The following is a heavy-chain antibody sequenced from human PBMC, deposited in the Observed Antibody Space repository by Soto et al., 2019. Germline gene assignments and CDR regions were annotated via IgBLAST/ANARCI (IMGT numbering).Heavy chain of an antibody. CDR3: ARSRSGAVADSFDF. V-gene: IGHV3-30*04. Sequence: GGSLRLSCAASGFIFSRYAIHWVRQAPGKGLEWLAVTSKDGSHKYYLDSVKGRFTISRDNSKNTVHLEMNSLRDEDTALYYCARSRSGAVADSFDFWGPGTLVTVSS. CDR2: TSKDGSHK. D-gene: IGHD3-10*01. CDR1: GFIFSRYA. J-gene: IGHJ4*02.